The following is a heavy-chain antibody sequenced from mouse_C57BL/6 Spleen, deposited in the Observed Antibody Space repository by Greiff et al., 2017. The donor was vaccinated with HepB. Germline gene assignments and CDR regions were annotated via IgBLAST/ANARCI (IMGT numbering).Heavy chain of an antibody. D-gene: IGHD1-1*01. Sequence: EVQLQQSGPGLAKPSQTLSLTCSVTGYSITSDYWNWIRKFPGNKLEYMGYISYSGSTYYNPSLKSRISITRDTSKNQYYLQLNSVTTEDTATYYGARDYGSSYWYFDVWGTGTTVTVSS. CDR3: ARDYGSSYWYFDV. CDR2: ISYSGST. J-gene: IGHJ1*03. V-gene: IGHV3-8*01. CDR1: GYSITSDY.